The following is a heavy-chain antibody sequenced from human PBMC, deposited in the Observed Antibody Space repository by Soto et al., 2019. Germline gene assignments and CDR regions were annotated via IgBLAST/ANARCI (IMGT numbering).Heavy chain of an antibody. J-gene: IGHJ4*02. CDR2: ISYDGSNK. V-gene: IGHV3-30-3*01. CDR3: ARDRNLGGTTWYLDY. Sequence: QVQLVESGGGVVQPGRSLRLSCAASGFTFSSYAIHWVRQTPGKGLEWVAVISYDGSNKYYAGSVKGRFTISRDNSKNTLYLQMNSLRAEDTAVYYCARDRNLGGTTWYLDYWGQGTLVTVSS. CDR1: GFTFSSYA. D-gene: IGHD3-10*01.